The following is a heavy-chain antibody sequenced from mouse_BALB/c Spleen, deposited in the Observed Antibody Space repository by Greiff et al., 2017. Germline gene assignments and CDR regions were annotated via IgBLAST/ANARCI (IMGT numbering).Heavy chain of an antibody. CDR2: IDPENGNT. D-gene: IGHD2-4*01. Sequence: VQLQQSGAELVRSGASVKLSCTASGFNIKDYYMHWVKQRPEQGLEWIGWIDPENGNTIYDPKFQGKASITADTSSNTAYLQLSSLTSEDTAVYYCAYDYDRGFAYWGQGTLVTVSA. J-gene: IGHJ3*01. CDR1: GFNIKDYY. V-gene: IGHV14-1*02. CDR3: AYDYDRGFAY.